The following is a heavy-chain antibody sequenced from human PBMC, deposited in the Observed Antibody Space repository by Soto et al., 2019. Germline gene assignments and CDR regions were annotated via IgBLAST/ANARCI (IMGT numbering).Heavy chain of an antibody. CDR3: ARRHFRIPDPSMAAAIIRPFDY. CDR1: GGSISSSSYY. V-gene: IGHV4-39*01. D-gene: IGHD6-13*01. J-gene: IGHJ4*02. CDR2: IYYSGST. Sequence: SETLSLTCTVSGGSISSSSYYWGWIRQPPGKGLEWIGSIYYSGSTYYNPSLKSRVTISVDTSKNQFSLKLSSVTAADTAVYYCARRHFRIPDPSMAAAIIRPFDYWGQGTLVTVSS.